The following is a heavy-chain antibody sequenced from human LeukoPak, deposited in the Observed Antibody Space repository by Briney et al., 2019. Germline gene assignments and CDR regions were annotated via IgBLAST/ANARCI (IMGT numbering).Heavy chain of an antibody. V-gene: IGHV1-69*13. D-gene: IGHD6-6*01. J-gene: IGHJ5*02. Sequence: SVKVSCKASGGTFSSYAISWVRQAPGQGLEWMGGIIPIFGTANCAQKFQGRVTITADESTSTAYMELSSLRSEDTAVYYCARYSSSSSWFDPWGQGTLVTVSS. CDR3: ARYSSSSSWFDP. CDR2: IIPIFGTA. CDR1: GGTFSSYA.